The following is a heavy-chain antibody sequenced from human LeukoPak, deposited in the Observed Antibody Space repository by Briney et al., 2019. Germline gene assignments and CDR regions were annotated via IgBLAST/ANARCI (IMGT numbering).Heavy chain of an antibody. V-gene: IGHV1-46*01. CDR3: ARVGYSSSWGDY. Sequence: ASVKVSFKASVYTFPSYYIHWLRQAPGQGLAWMGIINPRGGSTSYAQKFQGRVTMTRDMSTSAVYMELSSLRSEDTAVYYCARVGYSSSWGDYWGQGTLVTVSS. CDR2: INPRGGST. J-gene: IGHJ4*02. D-gene: IGHD6-13*01. CDR1: VYTFPSYY.